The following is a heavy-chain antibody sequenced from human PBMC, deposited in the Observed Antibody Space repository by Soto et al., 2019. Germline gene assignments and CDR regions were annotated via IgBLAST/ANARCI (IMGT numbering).Heavy chain of an antibody. Sequence: LETRSLTWAVSGYSISRGYYWCFIRQPPGKGLECIGSIYHSGSTYYNPSLKSRVTISVDTSKNQFSLKLSSVTAADTAVYYCARDRSAGTYYDFWSGYYTGIDWFDPWGQGTLVTVSS. V-gene: IGHV4-38-2*02. D-gene: IGHD3-3*01. CDR3: ARDRSAGTYYDFWSGYYTGIDWFDP. CDR2: IYHSGST. CDR1: GYSISRGYY. J-gene: IGHJ5*02.